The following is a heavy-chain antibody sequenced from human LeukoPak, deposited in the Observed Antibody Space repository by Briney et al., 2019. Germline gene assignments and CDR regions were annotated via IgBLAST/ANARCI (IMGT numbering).Heavy chain of an antibody. CDR1: GFNVGGDY. CDR3: ARHDWFDP. Sequence: GGSLRLSCVVSGFNVGGDYMSWVRQAPGKGLEWVSVMYSGGATYYADSVKGRFTISRDNSKNTLYLQMNSLRVEDTAVYYCARHDWFDPWGHGTLVTVSS. J-gene: IGHJ5*02. CDR2: MYSGGAT. D-gene: IGHD3-3*01. V-gene: IGHV3-53*01.